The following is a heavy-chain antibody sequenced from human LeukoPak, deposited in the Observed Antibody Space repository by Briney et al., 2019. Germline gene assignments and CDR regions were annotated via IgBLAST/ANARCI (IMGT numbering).Heavy chain of an antibody. D-gene: IGHD6-13*01. CDR2: INTNAGNP. Sequence: ASVKVSCKASACTFTAYPLAWVRQAPGEGLEYMGWINTNAGNPTYAQGFTGRFVFSLDTSVSTAYLQINSLKAEDTAVYYCARLSLGYTNSWFDPWGQGTLVTVSS. CDR1: ACTFTAYP. J-gene: IGHJ5*02. CDR3: ARLSLGYTNSWFDP. V-gene: IGHV7-4-1*02.